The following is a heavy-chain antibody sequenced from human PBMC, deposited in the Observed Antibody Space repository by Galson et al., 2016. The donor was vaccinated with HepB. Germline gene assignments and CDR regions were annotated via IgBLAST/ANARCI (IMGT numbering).Heavy chain of an antibody. CDR3: AIGGSGSGRAWPLHNYGLDV. CDR2: IHPSDSYT. D-gene: IGHD3-16*01. Sequence: QSGAEVKKPGESLRISCKGSGYSFTSYWISWVRQMPGKGLEWVGRIHPSDSYTNYSPSFHGHVTISADKSITTAYLQWSSLKAPDSGIDYCAIGGSGSGRAWPLHNYGLDVWGQGTTVTVSS. V-gene: IGHV5-10-1*01. CDR1: GYSFTSYW. J-gene: IGHJ6*02.